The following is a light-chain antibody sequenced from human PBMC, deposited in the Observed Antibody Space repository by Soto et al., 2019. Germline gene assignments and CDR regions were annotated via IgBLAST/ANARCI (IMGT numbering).Light chain of an antibody. CDR2: DVV. V-gene: IGLV2-14*01. CDR3: CSYASRSTYV. CDR1: SSDVGGYDY. Sequence: QSVLTQPASVSGSPGQSITISCTGTSSDVGGYDYVSWYQRHPGKAHALMIYDVVNRPSWVSNRFAGTKSGKTASLTSAGLQDEDADDYYGCSYASRSTYVFGTGTKLTVL. J-gene: IGLJ1*01.